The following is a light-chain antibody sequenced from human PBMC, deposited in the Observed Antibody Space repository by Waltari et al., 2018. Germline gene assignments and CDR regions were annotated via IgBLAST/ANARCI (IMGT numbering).Light chain of an antibody. CDR3: NSYTNSGTYV. CDR1: RCDVGTHHY. Sequence: QSALTQPASVSGSPGQSITISCTGTRCDVGTHHYVSWYQQRPGKAPDLIIFDVSNRPSGVSIRFSGSKSGNTASLTISGLQAEDEADYYCNSYTNSGTYVFGSGTKVTVL. CDR2: DVS. V-gene: IGLV2-14*03. J-gene: IGLJ1*01.